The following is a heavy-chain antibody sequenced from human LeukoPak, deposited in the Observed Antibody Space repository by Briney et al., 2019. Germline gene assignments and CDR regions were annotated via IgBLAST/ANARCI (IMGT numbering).Heavy chain of an antibody. Sequence: SVKVSCKASGGTFSSYAISWVRQAPGQGLEWMGGIIPIFGTANYAQKFQGRVTITTDESTSTAYMELSSLRSDDTAVYYCARDMGPYDSVNWFDPWGQGTLVTVSS. CDR1: GGTFSSYA. V-gene: IGHV1-69*05. D-gene: IGHD3-22*01. CDR2: IIPIFGTA. CDR3: ARDMGPYDSVNWFDP. J-gene: IGHJ5*02.